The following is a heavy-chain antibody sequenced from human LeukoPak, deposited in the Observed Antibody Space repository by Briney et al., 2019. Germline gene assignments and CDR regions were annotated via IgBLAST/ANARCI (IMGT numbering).Heavy chain of an antibody. D-gene: IGHD4-17*01. J-gene: IGHJ4*02. Sequence: GGPLRLSCAAPGFTFSSYAMSWVRQAPGKGPEWVSDISASGGSTYYADSVKGRFTISRDNSKNTLYLQMNSLRAEDTAVYYCAKKETTVTTLFENWGQGTLVTVSS. CDR2: ISASGGST. V-gene: IGHV3-23*01. CDR1: GFTFSSYA. CDR3: AKKETTVTTLFEN.